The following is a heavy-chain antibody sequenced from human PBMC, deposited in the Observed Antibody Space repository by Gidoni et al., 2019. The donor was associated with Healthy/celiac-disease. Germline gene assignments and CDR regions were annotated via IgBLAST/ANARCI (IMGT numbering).Heavy chain of an antibody. CDR1: GGSFSGYY. V-gene: IGHV4-34*01. CDR2: INHSGST. CDR3: ARGGGLRFLEWSTNRDSDAFDI. J-gene: IGHJ3*02. D-gene: IGHD3-3*01. Sequence: QVQLQQWGAGLLKPSETLSLTCAVYGGSFSGYYWSWLRQPPGKGLEWIGEINHSGSTNYNPSLKSRVTISVDTSKNQFSLKLSSVTAADTAVYYCARGGGLRFLEWSTNRDSDAFDIWGQGTMVTVSS.